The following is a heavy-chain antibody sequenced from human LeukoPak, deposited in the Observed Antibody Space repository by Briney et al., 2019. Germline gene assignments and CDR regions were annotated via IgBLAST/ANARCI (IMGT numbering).Heavy chain of an antibody. CDR1: GLTFSDYS. J-gene: IGHJ4*02. V-gene: IGHV3-21*01. CDR2: ISSSSSYI. CDR3: ASFYDFWSGPLLDY. D-gene: IGHD3-3*01. Sequence: GGSLRLSCAASGLTFSDYSMNWVRQAPGKGLEWVSSISSSSSYIYYADSVKGRFTISRDNAKNSLYLQMNSLRAEDTAVYYCASFYDFWSGPLLDYWGQGTLVTVSS.